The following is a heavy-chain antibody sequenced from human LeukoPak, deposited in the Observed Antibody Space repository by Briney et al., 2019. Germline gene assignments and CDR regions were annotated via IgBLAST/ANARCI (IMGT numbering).Heavy chain of an antibody. CDR3: AREVAMAYFDY. Sequence: SETLSLTCTVSGGSISSYYWSWIRQPPGKGLEWIGYIYYSGSTNYNPSLKSRVTISVDTSKNQSSLKLSSVTAADTAVYYRAREVAMAYFDYWGQGTLVTVSS. V-gene: IGHV4-59*01. CDR2: IYYSGST. J-gene: IGHJ4*02. D-gene: IGHD5-24*01. CDR1: GGSISSYY.